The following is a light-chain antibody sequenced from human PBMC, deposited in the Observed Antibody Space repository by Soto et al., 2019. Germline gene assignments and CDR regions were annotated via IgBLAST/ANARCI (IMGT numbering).Light chain of an antibody. J-gene: IGLJ3*02. Sequence: QSALTQPASVSGSPGQSITISCTGTSSDVGGQKRVSWYQQHPGKAPKVLLYEGSERPSGVSDRFSGSKSGNTASLTISGLQAEDEAEYYCCSYAGSTTWVFGGGTKLTVL. CDR3: CSYAGSTTWV. CDR2: EGS. CDR1: SSDVGGQKR. V-gene: IGLV2-23*01.